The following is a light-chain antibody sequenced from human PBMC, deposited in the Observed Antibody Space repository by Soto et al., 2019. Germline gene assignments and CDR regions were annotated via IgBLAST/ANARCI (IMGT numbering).Light chain of an antibody. J-gene: IGKJ4*01. Sequence: EIVLTQSPATLSLSPGERATLSCRASQSVRSYLAWYQQKPGQAPRLLIYDASNRATGIPARFSGSGSGTDFTLNISSLEAEDFAGYYCQQRANWPLTFGGGSKVEIK. CDR1: QSVRSY. V-gene: IGKV3-11*01. CDR2: DAS. CDR3: QQRANWPLT.